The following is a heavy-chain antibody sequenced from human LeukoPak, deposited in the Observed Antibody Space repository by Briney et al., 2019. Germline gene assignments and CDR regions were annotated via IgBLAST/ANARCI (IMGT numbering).Heavy chain of an antibody. D-gene: IGHD2-21*02. CDR3: ARGPVVVTAIPYFDY. Sequence: ASVKVSCKASGYTFTSYGISWVRQAPGQGLEWMGWISAYNGNTNYAQKLQGRVTMTTDTSTSTAYMELRSLRSDDTAVYYCARGPVVVTAIPYFDYWGQGTLVTVSS. CDR1: GYTFTSYG. V-gene: IGHV1-18*01. J-gene: IGHJ4*02. CDR2: ISAYNGNT.